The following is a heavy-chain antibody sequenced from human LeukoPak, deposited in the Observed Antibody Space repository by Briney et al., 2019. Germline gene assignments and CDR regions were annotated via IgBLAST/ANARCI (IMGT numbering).Heavy chain of an antibody. Sequence: EGSLRLSCAASGITFSNYDMSWVRQAPGKGLEWVSAIRDSGGSTYYADSVKGRFTISRDNSKNTLYLQMNSLRAEDTAIYYCAKVKDYYYYAMDVWGLGTTVTVSS. CDR3: AKVKDYYYYAMDV. CDR2: IRDSGGST. J-gene: IGHJ6*02. CDR1: GITFSNYD. V-gene: IGHV3-23*01.